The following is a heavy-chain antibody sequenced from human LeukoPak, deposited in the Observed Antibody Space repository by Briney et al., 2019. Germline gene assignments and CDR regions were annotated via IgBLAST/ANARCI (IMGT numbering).Heavy chain of an antibody. V-gene: IGHV1-46*01. Sequence: GASVKVSCKASRYTFTSYYMHWVRQAPGQGLEWMGIINPSGGSTSYAQRFQGRVTMTRDMSTSTVYMELSSLRSEDTAVYYCARDGPAGTLGYYYYYMDVWGKGTTVTVSS. CDR1: RYTFTSYY. CDR3: ARDGPAGTLGYYYYYMDV. J-gene: IGHJ6*03. CDR2: INPSGGST. D-gene: IGHD3-16*01.